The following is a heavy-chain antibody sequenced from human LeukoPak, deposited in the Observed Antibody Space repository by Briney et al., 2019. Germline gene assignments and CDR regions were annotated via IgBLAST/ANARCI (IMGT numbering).Heavy chain of an antibody. CDR2: ISADGSID. CDR1: GFTFRNYG. CDR3: TREGLGTTFSAWFDP. Sequence: GRSLRLSCAASGFTFRNYGMHWVRQAPGEGLEWLAVISADGSIDYYIDSVRGRLTVSRDNSKNTLYLQMNSLRVEDTAVYYCTREGLGTTFSAWFDPWGQGTLVFVSS. D-gene: IGHD1-7*01. J-gene: IGHJ5*02. V-gene: IGHV3-30*03.